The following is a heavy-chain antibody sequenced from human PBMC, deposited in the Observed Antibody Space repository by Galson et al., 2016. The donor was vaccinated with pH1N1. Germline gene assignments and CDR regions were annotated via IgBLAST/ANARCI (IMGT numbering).Heavy chain of an antibody. V-gene: IGHV1-46*01. J-gene: IGHJ4*02. CDR1: GYTFSTYN. CDR3: ARAPCSGDRCWLRYFFDY. Sequence: SVKVSCKESGYTFSTYNIHWVRQAPGQGLEWMGIINPSGDTTSYAQKFQGRVTMTRDTSANTVYMELNSLRAEDTAAYYCARAPCSGDRCWLRYFFDYWGQGTLVTVST. CDR2: INPSGDTT. D-gene: IGHD2-15*01.